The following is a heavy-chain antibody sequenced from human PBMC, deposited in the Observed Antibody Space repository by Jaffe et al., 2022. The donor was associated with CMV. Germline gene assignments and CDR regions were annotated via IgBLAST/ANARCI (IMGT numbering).Heavy chain of an antibody. CDR1: GFTFSSYG. D-gene: IGHD3-22*01. J-gene: IGHJ3*02. CDR2: ISYDGSNK. Sequence: QVQLVESGGGVVQPGRSLRLSCAASGFTFSSYGMHWVRQAPGKGLEWVAVISYDGSNKYYADSVKGRFTISRDNSKNTLYLQMNSLRAEDTAVYYCAKDRGWLFKFNDAFDIWGQGTMVTVSS. V-gene: IGHV3-30*18. CDR3: AKDRGWLFKFNDAFDI.